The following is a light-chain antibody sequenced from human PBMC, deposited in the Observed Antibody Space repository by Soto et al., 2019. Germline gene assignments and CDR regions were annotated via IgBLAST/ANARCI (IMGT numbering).Light chain of an antibody. CDR3: QQSYRSPLN. CDR1: QNISHF. J-gene: IGKJ3*01. Sequence: DIQMTQSPLSLSASVGESVTITCRASQNISHFLNWYQQKPGKPPRLLIFGTSNLQSGVPSRFRGSLSATDFSLTISGLQPEDFSTYICQQSYRSPLNFGPGTRVA. V-gene: IGKV1-39*01. CDR2: GTS.